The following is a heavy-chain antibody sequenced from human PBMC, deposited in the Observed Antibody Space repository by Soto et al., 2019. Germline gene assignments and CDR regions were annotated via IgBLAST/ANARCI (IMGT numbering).Heavy chain of an antibody. CDR2: INHSGST. Sequence: QVQLQQWGAGLLKPSETLSLTCAVYGGSFSGYYWSCIRQPTGNGLDGIGEINHSGSTNYNPSLKSRVTISVDTSKKQFSLKLSSLPAAHTAVYYGARTKPGFAARPRYFQHWCQGTLVTVSS. V-gene: IGHV4-34*01. J-gene: IGHJ1*01. CDR3: ARTKPGFAARPRYFQH. D-gene: IGHD6-6*01. CDR1: GGSFSGYY.